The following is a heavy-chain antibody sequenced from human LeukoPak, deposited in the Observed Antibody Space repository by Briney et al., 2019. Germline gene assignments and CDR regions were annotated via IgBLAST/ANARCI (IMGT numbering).Heavy chain of an antibody. CDR3: ARGSSGWPY. Sequence: SETLSLTCAVYGGSFSGYYWSWIRQPPGKGLEWIGEINHSGSTNYNPSLKSRVTISVDTSKNQFSLKLSSVTAADTAVYYCARGSSGWPYWGQGTLVTVSS. CDR2: INHSGST. D-gene: IGHD6-19*01. J-gene: IGHJ4*02. V-gene: IGHV4-34*01. CDR1: GGSFSGYY.